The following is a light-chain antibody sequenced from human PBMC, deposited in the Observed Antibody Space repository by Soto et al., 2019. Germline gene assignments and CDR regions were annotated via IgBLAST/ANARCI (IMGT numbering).Light chain of an antibody. J-gene: IGKJ1*01. CDR3: QQSYSTPPT. CDR1: QSISSY. V-gene: IGKV1-39*01. CDR2: AAS. Sequence: DIQMTQSPSSLSASVGDRDAITCRASQSISSYLNWYQQKPGKAPKLLIYAASSLQSGVPSRFSGSGSGTDFTLTISSLQPEDFAIYYCQQSYSTPPTFGQGTKVDIK.